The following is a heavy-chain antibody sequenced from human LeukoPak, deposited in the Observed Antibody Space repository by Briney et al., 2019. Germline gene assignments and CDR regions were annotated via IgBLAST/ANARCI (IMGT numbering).Heavy chain of an antibody. D-gene: IGHD5-12*01. V-gene: IGHV3-30*04. J-gene: IGHJ4*02. CDR1: GFTFSSYA. CDR3: AREEGGYSGYDSVDY. Sequence: GGSLRLSCAASGFTFSSYAMHWVRQAPGKGLEWVAVISYDGSNKYYADSVKGRFTISRDNSKNTLYLQMNGLRAEDTAVYYCAREEGGYSGYDSVDYWGQGTLVTVSS. CDR2: ISYDGSNK.